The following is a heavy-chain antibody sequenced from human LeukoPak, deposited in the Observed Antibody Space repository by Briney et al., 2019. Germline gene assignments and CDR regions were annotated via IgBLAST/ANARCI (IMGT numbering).Heavy chain of an antibody. D-gene: IGHD6-13*01. CDR1: GFTFSSYG. V-gene: IGHV3-30*18. J-gene: IGHJ4*02. CDR2: ISYDGSNK. Sequence: PGRSLRLSCAASGFTFSSYGMRWVRQAPGKGLEWVAVISYDGSNKYYADSVKGRFTISRDNSKNTLYLQMNSLRAEDTAVYYCAKPIADAFGFDYWGQGTLVTVSS. CDR3: AKPIADAFGFDY.